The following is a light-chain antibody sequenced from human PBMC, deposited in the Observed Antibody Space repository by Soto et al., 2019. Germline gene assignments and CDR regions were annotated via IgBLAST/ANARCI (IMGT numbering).Light chain of an antibody. CDR3: QQYNSYST. J-gene: IGKJ1*01. Sequence: DIQMTQSPSTLSASVGDRVTISFRASQSISTWLACYKQKPGKAPKLLIYDASSLESVVPRRFSGSGSGKEFTLTSSSLQPEDFASYYCQQYNSYSTFGQGTKVDIK. CDR2: DAS. CDR1: QSISTW. V-gene: IGKV1-5*01.